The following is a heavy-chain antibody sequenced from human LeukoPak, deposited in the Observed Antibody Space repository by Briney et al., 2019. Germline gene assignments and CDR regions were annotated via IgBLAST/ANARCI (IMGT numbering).Heavy chain of an antibody. CDR1: GFTVSGDY. J-gene: IGHJ2*01. CDR3: AKDGYYDSSAYYYVRYFDL. V-gene: IGHV3-53*01. D-gene: IGHD3-22*01. Sequence: GGSLRLSCAVSGFTVSGDYMSWVRQAPGKGLEWVSVMYSGGATYYADSVKGRFTISRDNSKNTLYLQMNSLRAEDTAVYYCAKDGYYDSSAYYYVRYFDLWGRGTLVTVSS. CDR2: MYSGGAT.